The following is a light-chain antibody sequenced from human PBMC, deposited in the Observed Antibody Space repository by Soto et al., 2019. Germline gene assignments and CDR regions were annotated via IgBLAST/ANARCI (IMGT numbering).Light chain of an antibody. Sequence: DILMTKTPSTLSASVGDRVTITCRASQSISSWLAWYQQKPGKAPKLLIYDASSLESGVPSRFSGSGSGTEFTLTISSLQPDDFATYYCQPYNTYSGTFGQGPKVDIK. V-gene: IGKV1-5*01. CDR3: QPYNTYSGT. J-gene: IGKJ1*01. CDR2: DAS. CDR1: QSISSW.